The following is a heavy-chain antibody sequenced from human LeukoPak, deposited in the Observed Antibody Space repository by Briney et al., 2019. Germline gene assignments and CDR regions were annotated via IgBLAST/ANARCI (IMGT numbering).Heavy chain of an antibody. CDR1: GGSISSYY. J-gene: IGHJ3*02. D-gene: IGHD5-12*01. CDR3: ARHGYIVDGLDAFDI. CDR2: IYYSGST. V-gene: IGHV4-59*08. Sequence: SSETLSLTCTVSGGSISSYYWSWIRQPPGKGLEWIGYIYYSGSTYYTPSLKSRVTISVDTSKNQFSLKLSSVTAADTAVYYCARHGYIVDGLDAFDIWGQGTMVTVSS.